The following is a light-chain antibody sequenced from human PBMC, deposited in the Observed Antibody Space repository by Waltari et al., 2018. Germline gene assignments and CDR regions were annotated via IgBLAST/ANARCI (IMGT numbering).Light chain of an antibody. Sequence: DIQMTQSPSSVSASVGDSVPITCRASKGISSYLAWYQQKAGKAPKLLIYRTSTLQSGVPSRFSGSGSGTDFTLTISSLQPEDFATYYCQQASSLPVSFGGGTKVEIK. CDR2: RTS. V-gene: IGKV1-12*01. CDR1: KGISSY. J-gene: IGKJ4*01. CDR3: QQASSLPVS.